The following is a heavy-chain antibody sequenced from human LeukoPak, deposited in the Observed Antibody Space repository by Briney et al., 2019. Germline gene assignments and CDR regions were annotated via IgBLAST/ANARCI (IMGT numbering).Heavy chain of an antibody. CDR3: ARIGLSDYYDSSGGSIGY. V-gene: IGHV4-30-4*01. CDR1: GGSISSGDYY. Sequence: SETLSLTCTVSGGSISSGDYYWSWIRQPPGKGLEWIGYIYYSGSTYYNPSLKSRVTISVDTSKSQFSLKLSSVTAADTAVYYCARIGLSDYYDSSGGSIGYWGQGTLVTVSS. D-gene: IGHD3-22*01. CDR2: IYYSGST. J-gene: IGHJ4*02.